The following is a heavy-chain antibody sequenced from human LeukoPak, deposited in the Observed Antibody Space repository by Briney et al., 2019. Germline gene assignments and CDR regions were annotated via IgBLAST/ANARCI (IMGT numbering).Heavy chain of an antibody. J-gene: IGHJ6*03. Sequence: SETLSLTCTVSGGSISSGSYYWRWIRQPAGKGLEWIGRIYTSGSTNYNPSLKSRVTISVDTSKNQFSLKLSSVTAADTAVYYCARDRVEMATIGYYYYYMDVWGKGTTVTISS. CDR3: ARDRVEMATIGYYYYYMDV. D-gene: IGHD5-24*01. CDR2: IYTSGST. CDR1: GGSISSGSYY. V-gene: IGHV4-61*02.